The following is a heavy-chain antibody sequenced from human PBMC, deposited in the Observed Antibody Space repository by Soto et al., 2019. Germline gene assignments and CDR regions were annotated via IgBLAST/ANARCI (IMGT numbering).Heavy chain of an antibody. J-gene: IGHJ4*02. CDR1: GITFSSYA. V-gene: IGHV3-23*01. D-gene: IGHD2-2*01. CDR3: AKGRYCRSRSCNYYFDY. Sequence: GGSLRLSCAASGITFSSYAMSWVRQPPGKGLEWVSAISGSGGSTYYADSVKGRFTISRDNSKNTLYVQMNSLRAEDTAVYYCAKGRYCRSRSCNYYFDYWGQGTLVTVYS. CDR2: ISGSGGST.